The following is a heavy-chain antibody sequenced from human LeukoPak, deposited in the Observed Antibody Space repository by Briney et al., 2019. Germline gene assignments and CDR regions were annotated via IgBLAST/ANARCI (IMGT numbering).Heavy chain of an antibody. J-gene: IGHJ5*02. D-gene: IGHD2-8*01. CDR2: IIPIFGTA. V-gene: IGHV1-69*06. Sequence: SVKASCKASGGTFSSYAISWVRQAPGQGLEWMGGIIPIFGTANYAQKFQGRVTITADKSTSTAYMELSSLRSEDTAVYYCARTILYRNWFDPWGQGTLVTVSS. CDR1: GGTFSSYA. CDR3: ARTILYRNWFDP.